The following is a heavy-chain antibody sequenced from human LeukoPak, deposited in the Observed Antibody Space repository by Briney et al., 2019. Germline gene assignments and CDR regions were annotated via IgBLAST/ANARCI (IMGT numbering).Heavy chain of an antibody. CDR3: ARDRVGGTMVRGAPRNYYYYMDV. V-gene: IGHV1-2*02. CDR1: GYTFTGYY. J-gene: IGHJ6*03. D-gene: IGHD3-10*01. Sequence: GASVKVSCKASGYTFTGYYMHWVRQAPGQGLEWMGWINPNSGGTNYAQKFQGRVTMTRDTSISTAYIELSRLRSDDTAVYYCARDRVGGTMVRGAPRNYYYYMDVWGKGTTVTISS. CDR2: INPNSGGT.